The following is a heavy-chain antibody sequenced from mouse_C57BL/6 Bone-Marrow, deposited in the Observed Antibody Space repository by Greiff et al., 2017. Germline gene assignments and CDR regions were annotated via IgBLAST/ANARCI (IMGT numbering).Heavy chain of an antibody. D-gene: IGHD4-1*01. CDR1: GYTFTSYG. CDR2: IYPRSGNT. V-gene: IGHV1-81*01. CDR3: AYLLGRRSY. Sequence: VQLQQSGAELARPGASVKLSCKASGYTFTSYGISWVKQRTGQGLEWIGAIYPRSGNTYYNEKFKGKATLTADKSSSTAYMQIRSLTSENAAVYFCAYLLGRRSYWGRGTTLTVSS. J-gene: IGHJ2*01.